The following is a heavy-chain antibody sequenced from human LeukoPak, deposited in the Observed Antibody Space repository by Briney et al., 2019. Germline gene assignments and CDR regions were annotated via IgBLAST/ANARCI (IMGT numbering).Heavy chain of an antibody. J-gene: IGHJ5*02. V-gene: IGHV4-59*01. CDR1: GGSISSYY. D-gene: IGHD3-22*01. CDR3: ARLKKTYYYDSSDYYRKWFDP. CDR2: IYYSGRT. Sequence: SETLSLTCTVSGGSISSYYWSWIRQPPGKGLEWIGYIYYSGRTNYNPSLKSRDTISVDTSKNQFSLKLSSVTAADTAVYYCARLKKTYYYDSSDYYRKWFDPWGQGTLVTVSS.